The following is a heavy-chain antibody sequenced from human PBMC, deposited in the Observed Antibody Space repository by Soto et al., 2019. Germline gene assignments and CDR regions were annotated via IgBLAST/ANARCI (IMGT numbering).Heavy chain of an antibody. CDR3: ARDQGQWLAEFDY. Sequence: GGSLRVSCAASGFTCGDYYRSWIRQAPGKGLEWVSYISSSSYTNSADSVKGRFTISRDNDKNSLYLQMNSLRAEDTAVYYCARDQGQWLAEFDYWGQGTLVTVSS. D-gene: IGHD6-19*01. J-gene: IGHJ4*02. V-gene: IGHV3-11*06. CDR1: GFTCGDYY. CDR2: ISSSSYT.